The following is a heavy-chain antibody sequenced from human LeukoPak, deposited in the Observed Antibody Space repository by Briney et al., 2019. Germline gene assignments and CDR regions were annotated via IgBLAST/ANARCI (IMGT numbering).Heavy chain of an antibody. CDR2: LRPETGEP. D-gene: IGHD3-10*01. CDR3: STDSGRSYFYFDF. CDR1: GFGLSILS. V-gene: IGHV1-24*01. J-gene: IGHJ4*02. Sequence: PRASVKVSCKISGFGLSILSNHWMRQTPGKGLEWVGGLRPETGEPIYAQKFQGRVTMSEDTLTDTAYMDLRSLESEDTAVYYCSTDSGRSYFYFDFWGQGTLVTVSS.